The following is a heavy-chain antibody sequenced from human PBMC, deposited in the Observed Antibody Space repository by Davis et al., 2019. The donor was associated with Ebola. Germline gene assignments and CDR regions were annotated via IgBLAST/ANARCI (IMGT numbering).Heavy chain of an antibody. CDR1: GGSISSGGYY. CDR3: ARHKGIVVVVAATPNWFDP. CDR2: IYYSGST. V-gene: IGHV4-31*03. J-gene: IGHJ5*02. Sequence: SETLSLTCTVSGGSISSGGYYWSWIRQHPGKGLEWIGYIYYSGSTYYNPSLKSRVTISVDTSKNQFSLKLSSVTAADTAVYYCARHKGIVVVVAATPNWFDPWGQGTLVTVSS. D-gene: IGHD2-15*01.